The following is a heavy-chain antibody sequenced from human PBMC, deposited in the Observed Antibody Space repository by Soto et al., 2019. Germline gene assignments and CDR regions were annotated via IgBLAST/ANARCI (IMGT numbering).Heavy chain of an antibody. CDR2: IYQSGVT. V-gene: IGHV4-30-2*01. CDR1: GDSYSVSTDS. J-gene: IGHJ5*02. D-gene: IGHD1-1*01. Sequence: SATLSLTCNVAGDSYSVSTDSWLWIRQPPGKALQWIGFIYQSGVTSYNPSLASRVSISLDRSNNQCSLKLKSVTAADTAVYFCAGMPYTSGLRFDPWGPGTLVTVS. CDR3: AGMPYTSGLRFDP.